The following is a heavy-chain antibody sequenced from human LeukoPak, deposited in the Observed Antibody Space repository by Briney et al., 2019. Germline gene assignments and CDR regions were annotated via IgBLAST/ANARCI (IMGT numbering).Heavy chain of an antibody. CDR1: GGSISSSSYY. CDR3: ARHPAAREIAPIDY. J-gene: IGHJ4*02. V-gene: IGHV4-39*01. CDR2: IYYSGST. D-gene: IGHD1-26*01. Sequence: RTSETLSLTCTVSGGSISSSSYYWGWIRQPPGKGLEWIGSIYYSGSTYYNPSLKSRVTISVDTSKNQFSLKLSSVTAADTAVYYCARHPAAREIAPIDYWGQGTLVTVSS.